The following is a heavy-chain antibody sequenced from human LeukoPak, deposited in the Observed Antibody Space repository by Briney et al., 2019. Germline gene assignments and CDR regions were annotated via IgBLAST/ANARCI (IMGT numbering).Heavy chain of an antibody. CDR2: ISTYNSNT. D-gene: IGHD3-10*01. Sequence: ASVKVSCKASGYTFTTYGINWLRQAPGQGLAWMGWISTYNSNTHYAQKLQGRVTMTTDASTSTAYMELRSLRSDDTAVYYCARGRFGLLWFGELERWGQGTLVTVSS. V-gene: IGHV1-18*01. CDR3: ARGRFGLLWFGELER. CDR1: GYTFTTYG. J-gene: IGHJ4*02.